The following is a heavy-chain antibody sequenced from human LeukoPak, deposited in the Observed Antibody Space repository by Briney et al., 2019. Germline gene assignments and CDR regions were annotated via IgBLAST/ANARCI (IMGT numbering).Heavy chain of an antibody. CDR3: ARDYVTIVQGANWFDP. Sequence: ASVKVSCKASGYTFTGYYMHWVRQAPGQGLEWMGRINPNSGGTNYAQKFQGRVTMTRDTSISTAYMELSRLRSDDTAVYYCARDYVTIVQGANWFDPWGQGTLVTVSS. CDR2: INPNSGGT. CDR1: GYTFTGYY. D-gene: IGHD3-10*01. V-gene: IGHV1-2*06. J-gene: IGHJ5*02.